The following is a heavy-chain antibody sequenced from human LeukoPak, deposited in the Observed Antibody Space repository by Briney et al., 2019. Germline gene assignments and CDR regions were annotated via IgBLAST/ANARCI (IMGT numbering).Heavy chain of an antibody. Sequence: SETLSLTCAVSGYSISSGYYWGWIRQPPGKGLEWIGEINHSGSTNYNPSLKSRVTISVDTSKNQFSLKLSSVTAADTAVYYCARAPSSGWYELLSFPFDYWGQGTLVTVSS. CDR1: GYSISSGYY. CDR3: ARAPSSGWYELLSFPFDY. J-gene: IGHJ4*02. D-gene: IGHD6-19*01. V-gene: IGHV4-38-2*01. CDR2: INHSGST.